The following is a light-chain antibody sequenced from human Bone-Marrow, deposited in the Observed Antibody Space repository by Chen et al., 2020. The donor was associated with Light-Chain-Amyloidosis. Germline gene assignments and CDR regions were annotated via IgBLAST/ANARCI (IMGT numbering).Light chain of an antibody. J-gene: IGLJ2*01. Sequence: SYELTQPHSVSVSPGQTARITCSGDDLPTKYAYWYQQKPGQAPVLVIHRDTERPSGISERFSGSSSGTTARLTISGVQAEDEADYHCQSADSSGTYEVIFGGGTKLTVL. CDR3: QSADSSGTYEVI. V-gene: IGLV3-25*03. CDR2: RDT. CDR1: DLPTKY.